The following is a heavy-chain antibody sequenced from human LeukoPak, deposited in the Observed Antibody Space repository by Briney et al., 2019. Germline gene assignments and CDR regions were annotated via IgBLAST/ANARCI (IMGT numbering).Heavy chain of an antibody. CDR3: AKDTDDYGDY. CDR2: ISGSGGST. Sequence: GGSLRLSCAVSGFTAGNKYMSWVRQAPGKGLEWVSAISGSGGSTYYADSVKGRFTISRDNSKNTLYLQMNSLRAEDTAVYYCAKDTDDYGDYWGQGTLVTVSS. V-gene: IGHV3-23*01. CDR1: GFTAGNKY. D-gene: IGHD4-17*01. J-gene: IGHJ4*02.